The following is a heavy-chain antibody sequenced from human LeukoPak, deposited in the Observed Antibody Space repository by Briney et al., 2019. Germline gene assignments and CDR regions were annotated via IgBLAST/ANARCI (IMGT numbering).Heavy chain of an antibody. V-gene: IGHV4-59*12. CDR1: GGSISSYY. CDR3: ARVYSVVAATYFDY. Sequence: SETLSLTCTVSGGSISSYYWNWIRQSPGKGLEWIGYIYYSGSTNYNPSLKSRVTISVDKSKNQFSLKLSSVTAADTAVYYCARVYSVVAATYFDYWGQGTLVTVSS. D-gene: IGHD2-15*01. CDR2: IYYSGST. J-gene: IGHJ4*02.